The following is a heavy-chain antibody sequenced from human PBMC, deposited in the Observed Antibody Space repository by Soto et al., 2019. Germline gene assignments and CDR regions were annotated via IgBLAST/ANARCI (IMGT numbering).Heavy chain of an antibody. D-gene: IGHD5-12*01. CDR2: ISGSGGST. J-gene: IGHJ4*02. CDR1: GFTFSSYA. CDR3: AKAVDSGYDYVGYFDY. V-gene: IGHV3-23*01. Sequence: GGSLRLSCAASGFTFSSYAMSWVRQAPGKGLEWVSAISGSGGSTYYADSVKGRFTISRDNSKNTLYLQMNSLRAEDTAVYYCAKAVDSGYDYVGYFDYWGQGTLVTVSS.